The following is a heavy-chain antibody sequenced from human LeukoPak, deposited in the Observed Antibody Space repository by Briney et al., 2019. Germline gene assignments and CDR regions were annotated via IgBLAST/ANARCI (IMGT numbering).Heavy chain of an antibody. D-gene: IGHD2-21*02. CDR1: GFTFSSYW. Sequence: GGSLRLSCAASGFTFSSYWMSWVRQAPGKGLEWVANIKQDGSEKYYVDSVKGRFTISRDNAKNSLYLQMNSLRAEDTAVYYCARETGPIYCGGDCASYYFDYWGRGTLVTVSS. V-gene: IGHV3-7*01. CDR2: IKQDGSEK. CDR3: ARETGPIYCGGDCASYYFDY. J-gene: IGHJ4*02.